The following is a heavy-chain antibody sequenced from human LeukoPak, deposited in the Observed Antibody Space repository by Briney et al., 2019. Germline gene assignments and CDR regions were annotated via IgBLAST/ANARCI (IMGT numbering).Heavy chain of an antibody. CDR3: ARMSTVTTFGVDYYGMDV. V-gene: IGHV4-61*08. CDR1: GGSISSGGYY. Sequence: SETLSLTCTVSGGSISSGGYYWSWIRQHPGKGLEWIGYIYYSGSTYYNPSLKSRVTISVDTSKNQFSLKLSSVTAADTAVYYCARMSTVTTFGVDYYGMDVWGQGTTVTVSS. J-gene: IGHJ6*02. D-gene: IGHD4-11*01. CDR2: IYYSGST.